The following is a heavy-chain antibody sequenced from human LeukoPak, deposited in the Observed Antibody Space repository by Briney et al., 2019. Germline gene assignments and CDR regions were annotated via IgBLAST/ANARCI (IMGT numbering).Heavy chain of an antibody. D-gene: IGHD1-26*01. J-gene: IGHJ4*02. CDR1: GFTFSKYA. V-gene: IGHV3-23*01. CDR2: ISVSGGST. Sequence: GGSLRLSCAASGFTFSKYAMTWVRQAPGKGLEWVSGISVSGGSTNYADSVKGRFTISRDNSKNTPDLQMNSLRAEDTAVYYCARRLEYSGSKGVFDYWGQGTLVTVSS. CDR3: ARRLEYSGSKGVFDY.